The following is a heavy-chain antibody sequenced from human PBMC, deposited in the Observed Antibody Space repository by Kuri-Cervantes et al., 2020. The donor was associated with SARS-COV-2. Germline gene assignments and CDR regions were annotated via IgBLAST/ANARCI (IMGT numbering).Heavy chain of an antibody. J-gene: IGHJ3*02. D-gene: IGHD1-14*01. CDR2: IYPDDSDS. Sequence: GGSLRLSCKGSGYSFTTYWIGWVRQMPGKGLEWMGIIYPDDSDSRYSPSFQGQVTISADKSISTAYLQWSSLKASDTAMYYCARLARNHAFDIWGQGTMVTVSS. CDR1: GYSFTTYW. V-gene: IGHV5-51*01. CDR3: ARLARNHAFDI.